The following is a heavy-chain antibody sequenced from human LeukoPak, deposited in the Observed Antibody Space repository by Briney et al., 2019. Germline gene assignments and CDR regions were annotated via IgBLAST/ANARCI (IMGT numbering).Heavy chain of an antibody. V-gene: IGHV4-34*01. CDR1: GLSFSGYY. CDR3: AINSYDILTGPVPRDY. D-gene: IGHD3-9*01. CDR2: INHSGST. J-gene: IGHJ4*02. Sequence: PSETLSLTCAVYGLSFSGYYWSWIRQPPGKGLEWSGEINHSGSTNYNPSLKSRVTISVDTSKNQFSLKLSSVTAADTAVYYCAINSYDILTGPVPRDYWGQGTLVTVSS.